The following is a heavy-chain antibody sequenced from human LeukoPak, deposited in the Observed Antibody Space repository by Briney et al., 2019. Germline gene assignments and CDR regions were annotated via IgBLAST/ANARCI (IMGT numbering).Heavy chain of an antibody. Sequence: SVKVSCKASGGTFSSYAISWVRQAPGQGLEWMGGIIPIFGTANYAQKLQGRVTMTTDTSTSTAYMELRSLRSDDTAVYYCAREFTSLYYFDYWGQGTLVTVSS. CDR2: IIPIFGTA. J-gene: IGHJ4*02. CDR3: AREFTSLYYFDY. V-gene: IGHV1-69*05. CDR1: GGTFSSYA.